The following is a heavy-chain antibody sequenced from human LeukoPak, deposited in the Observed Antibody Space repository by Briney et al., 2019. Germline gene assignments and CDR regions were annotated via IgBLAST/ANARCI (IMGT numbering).Heavy chain of an antibody. Sequence: ASVKVSCKASGYTFTSYGISWVRQAPGQGLEWMGWISAYNGNTNYAQKLQGRVTMTTDTSTSTAYMELGSLRSDDTAVYYCARCSPGILEWLLSVPYYFDYWGQGTLVTVSS. CDR2: ISAYNGNT. D-gene: IGHD3-3*01. CDR1: GYTFTSYG. V-gene: IGHV1-18*01. CDR3: ARCSPGILEWLLSVPYYFDY. J-gene: IGHJ4*02.